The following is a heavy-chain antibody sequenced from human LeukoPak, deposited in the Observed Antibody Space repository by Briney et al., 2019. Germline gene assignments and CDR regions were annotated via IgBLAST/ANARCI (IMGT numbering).Heavy chain of an antibody. CDR1: GFTFSSYW. J-gene: IGHJ4*02. D-gene: IGHD5-12*01. CDR2: IKQDGSEE. Sequence: PGGSLRLSCAASGFTFSSYWMSWVRQAPGKGLEWVANIKQDGSEEYYVDSVKGRFTISRDNAKNSLYLQMNSLRAEDTAVYYCARGSRGYVLLHPFDYWGQGTLVTVSS. V-gene: IGHV3-7*01. CDR3: ARGSRGYVLLHPFDY.